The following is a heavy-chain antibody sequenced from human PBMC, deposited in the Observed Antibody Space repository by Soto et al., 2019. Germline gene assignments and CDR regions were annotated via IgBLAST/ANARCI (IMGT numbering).Heavy chain of an antibody. CDR1: GFTFGTHW. V-gene: IGHV3-7*05. CDR3: AKDVR. CDR2: IKGDASGN. J-gene: IGHJ4*02. Sequence: EVQLVESGGDLVHPGGSVRLSCAASGFTFGTHWMSWVRQAPGKGLEWVANIKGDASGNYYADSVRGRFTISRDNAKSSLYLEMNSWRVEDTAVYYCAKDVRWGQGTLVTVSS.